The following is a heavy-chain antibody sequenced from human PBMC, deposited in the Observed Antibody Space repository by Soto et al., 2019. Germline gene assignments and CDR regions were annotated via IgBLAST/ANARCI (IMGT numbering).Heavy chain of an antibody. J-gene: IGHJ3*02. Sequence: ESGPTLVNPTQTLTLTCTFSGFSLSTSGMCVSWIRQPPGKALEWLARIDWDDDKYYSTSLKTRLTISKDTSKNQVVLTMTNMDPVDTATYYCARAYSSSQPGVRAFDIWGQGTMVTVSS. V-gene: IGHV2-70*11. D-gene: IGHD6-6*01. CDR2: IDWDDDK. CDR3: ARAYSSSQPGVRAFDI. CDR1: GFSLSTSGMC.